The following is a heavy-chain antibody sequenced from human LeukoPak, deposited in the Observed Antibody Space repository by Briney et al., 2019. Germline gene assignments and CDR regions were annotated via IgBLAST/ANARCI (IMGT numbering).Heavy chain of an antibody. CDR2: INPNSGGT. Sequence: ASVKVSCKASGYTFTVFYMHWVRQAPGQGLEWMGWINPNSGGTSYAQKFQGRVTMTRDTSISTVYMELSRLRSDDTAVYYCARSKVYPNDYWGQGTLVTVSS. J-gene: IGHJ4*02. D-gene: IGHD1-14*01. CDR3: ARSKVYPNDY. CDR1: GYTFTVFY. V-gene: IGHV1-2*02.